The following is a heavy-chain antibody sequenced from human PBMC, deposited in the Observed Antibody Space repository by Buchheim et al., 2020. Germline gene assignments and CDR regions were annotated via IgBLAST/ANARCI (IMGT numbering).Heavy chain of an antibody. CDR1: GFTFSSYG. Sequence: QVQLVESGGGVVQPGRSLRLSCAASGFTFSSYGMHWVRQAPGKGLEWVAVISYDGSNKYYADSVKGRFTISRDNSKNTLYLQMNSRRAENAAVYYCAKKSVACYYYYMEVWGKETT. V-gene: IGHV3-30*18. CDR3: AKKSVACYYYYMEV. CDR2: ISYDGSNK. J-gene: IGHJ6*03.